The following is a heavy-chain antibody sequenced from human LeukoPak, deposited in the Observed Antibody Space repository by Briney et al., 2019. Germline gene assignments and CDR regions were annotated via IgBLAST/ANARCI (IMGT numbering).Heavy chain of an antibody. V-gene: IGHV4-59*01. CDR1: GGSISSYY. D-gene: IGHD3-9*01. Sequence: SETLSLTCTVSGGSISSYYWSWIRQPPGKGLEWIGYIYYSGSTNYNPSLKSRVTMSVDTSKNQFSLKLSSVTAADTAVYYCARDGGTPYYDILTGYRRDAFDIWGQGTMVTVSS. CDR2: IYYSGST. CDR3: ARDGGTPYYDILTGYRRDAFDI. J-gene: IGHJ3*02.